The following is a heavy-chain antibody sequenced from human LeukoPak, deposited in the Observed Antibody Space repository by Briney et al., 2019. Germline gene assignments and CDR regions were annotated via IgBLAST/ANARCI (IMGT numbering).Heavy chain of an antibody. J-gene: IGHJ3*01. CDR2: VYYSGST. CDR3: AHFRGGAFDF. Sequence: SEILSLTCTVSGGSISSSSYYWGWIRQPPGKGLEWIGSVYYSGSTYYNPSLKSRVTISVDTSKNQFALKLRSVNAADTAVYYCAHFRGGAFDFWGQGTMVAVSA. CDR1: GGSISSSSYY. D-gene: IGHD3-16*01. V-gene: IGHV4-39*01.